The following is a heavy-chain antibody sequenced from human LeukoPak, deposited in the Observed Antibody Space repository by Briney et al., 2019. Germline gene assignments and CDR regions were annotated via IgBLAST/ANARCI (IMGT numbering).Heavy chain of an antibody. D-gene: IGHD3-10*01. CDR3: AKDQSGSGDYGMDV. CDR1: GFTFSRYW. CDR2: IKQDGTEK. V-gene: IGHV3-7*01. Sequence: GGSLRLSCAASGFTFSRYWMTWVRQAPGKGLEWVANIKQDGTEKYYADSVKGRFTISRDNSKNTLYLQMNSLRAEDTAVYYCAKDQSGSGDYGMDVWGQGTTVTVSS. J-gene: IGHJ6*02.